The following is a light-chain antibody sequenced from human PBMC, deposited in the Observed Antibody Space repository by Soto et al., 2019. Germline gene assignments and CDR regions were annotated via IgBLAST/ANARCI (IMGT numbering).Light chain of an antibody. CDR3: QQYNNWPPMA. V-gene: IGKV3-15*01. Sequence: EIVMTQSPATLSVSPGERATLSCRASQSVSSNFAWHQQKLGQAPRLLIYGASTRATGIPARFSGSGSGTEFTLTISSLQSEDFAVYYCQQYNNWPPMAFGQGTKVEIK. J-gene: IGKJ1*01. CDR1: QSVSSN. CDR2: GAS.